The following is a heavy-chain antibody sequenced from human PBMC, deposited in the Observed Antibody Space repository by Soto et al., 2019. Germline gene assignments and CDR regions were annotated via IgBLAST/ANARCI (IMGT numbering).Heavy chain of an antibody. CDR1: GGSFSGYY. Sequence: QVQLQQWGAGLLKPSETLSLTSAVYGGSFSGYYWSWIRQPPGKGLEWIGEINHSGSTNYNPSLKTRVTLSVDPSKNHFSRNQCSVPAADTAVYYCASGRRYGDYPFDYWGQGTLVTV. V-gene: IGHV4-34*01. J-gene: IGHJ4*02. CDR2: INHSGST. D-gene: IGHD4-17*01. CDR3: ASGRRYGDYPFDY.